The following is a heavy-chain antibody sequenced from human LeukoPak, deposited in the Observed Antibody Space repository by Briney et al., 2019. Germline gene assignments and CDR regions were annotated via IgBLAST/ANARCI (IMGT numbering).Heavy chain of an antibody. CDR2: IYYSGST. Sequence: SETLSLTCTVSGGSISSYYWSWIRQPPGKGVEWIGYIYYSGSTNYNPSLKSRVTISVDTSKNQSSLKLSSVTAADTAVYYCARHAPGGYVLLSPKKHAFDIWGQGTMVTVSS. V-gene: IGHV4-59*08. D-gene: IGHD5-12*01. CDR3: ARHAPGGYVLLSPKKHAFDI. J-gene: IGHJ3*02. CDR1: GGSISSYY.